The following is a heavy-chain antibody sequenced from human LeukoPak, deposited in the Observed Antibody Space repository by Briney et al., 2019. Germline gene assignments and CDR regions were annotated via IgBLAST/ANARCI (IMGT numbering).Heavy chain of an antibody. J-gene: IGHJ4*02. CDR2: IKEDGTET. V-gene: IGHV3-7*03. D-gene: IGHD5-24*01. Sequence: GGSLRLSCAASGFMFSSNWMSWVRLAPGRGLEWVADIKEDGTETYYVDSVKGRFAISRDNAKNSLYLQMNSLRVEDTAVYYCAKEGRSLQTYWGQGTLVTVSS. CDR3: AKEGRSLQTY. CDR1: GFMFSSNW.